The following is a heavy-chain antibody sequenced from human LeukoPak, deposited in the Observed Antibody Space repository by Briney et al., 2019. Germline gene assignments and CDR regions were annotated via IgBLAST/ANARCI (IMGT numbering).Heavy chain of an antibody. Sequence: EASVKVSCKVSGYTLTELSMHWVRQAPGKGLEWMGGFDPEDGETIYAQKFQGRVTMTEDTSTDTAYMELSSLRSEDTAVYYCASLLRASYYFDYWGQGTLVTVSS. J-gene: IGHJ4*02. V-gene: IGHV1-24*01. D-gene: IGHD3-16*01. CDR2: FDPEDGET. CDR1: GYTLTELS. CDR3: ASLLRASYYFDY.